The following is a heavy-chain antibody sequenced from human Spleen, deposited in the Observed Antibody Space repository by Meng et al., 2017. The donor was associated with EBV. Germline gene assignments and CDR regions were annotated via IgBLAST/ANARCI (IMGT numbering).Heavy chain of an antibody. CDR2: ITSRSTYI. CDR1: GFSFSSYS. Sequence: EVELVESGGGLVKPGRSXXLSCVGSGFSFSSYSRNWFRQTPGKGLEWVSSITSRSTYIYYADAVQGRFTASRDNSRHSLYLQMNSLRAEDTAVYYCARVGPGAADSWGQGTLVTVSS. J-gene: IGHJ4*02. V-gene: IGHV3-21*02. D-gene: IGHD4/OR15-4a*01. CDR3: ARVGPGAADS.